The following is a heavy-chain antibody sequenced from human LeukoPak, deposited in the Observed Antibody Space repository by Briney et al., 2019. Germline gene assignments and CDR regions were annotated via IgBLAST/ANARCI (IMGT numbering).Heavy chain of an antibody. J-gene: IGHJ4*02. CDR2: INHSGST. CDR1: GGSFSGYY. D-gene: IGHD6-19*01. CDR3: ARGARVGYSSGWSIDY. Sequence: SETLSLTCAVYGGSFSGYYWSWIRQPPGKGLEWIGEINHSGSTNYNPSLKSRVTISADTSKNQFSLKLKSVTAADTAVYHCARGARVGYSSGWSIDYWGQGALGTVSS. V-gene: IGHV4-34*01.